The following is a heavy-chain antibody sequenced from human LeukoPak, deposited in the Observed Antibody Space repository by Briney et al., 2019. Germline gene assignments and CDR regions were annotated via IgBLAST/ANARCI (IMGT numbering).Heavy chain of an antibody. D-gene: IGHD3-10*01. V-gene: IGHV1-8*03. CDR3: AVGRFGEFDP. Sequence: ASXKVSCKASGYTFTSYDINWVRQATGQGREWMGWMNPNSGNTGYARKFQGRVTITRNTSRRTAYMELCSPRSEDTAVYYCAVGRFGEFDPWGQGTLVTVSS. CDR2: MNPNSGNT. J-gene: IGHJ5*02. CDR1: GYTFTSYD.